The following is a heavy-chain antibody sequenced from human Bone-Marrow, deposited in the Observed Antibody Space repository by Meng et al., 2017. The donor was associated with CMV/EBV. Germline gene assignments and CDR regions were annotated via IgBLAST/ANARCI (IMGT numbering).Heavy chain of an antibody. Sequence: GESLKISCAASGFTVSSNYMSWVRQAPGKGLEWVSSISSSSSYIYYADSVKGRFTISRDNAKNSLYLQMNSLRAEDTAVYYCTSRSQGGTDYYYYGMDVWGQGTTVTVSS. J-gene: IGHJ6*02. CDR1: GFTVSSNY. CDR3: TSRSQGGTDYYYYGMDV. D-gene: IGHD1-26*01. CDR2: ISSSSSYI. V-gene: IGHV3-21*01.